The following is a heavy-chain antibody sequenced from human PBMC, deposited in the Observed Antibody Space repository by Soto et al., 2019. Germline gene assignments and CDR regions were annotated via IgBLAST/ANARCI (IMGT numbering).Heavy chain of an antibody. J-gene: IGHJ6*02. V-gene: IGHV3-13*01. Sequence: EVQLVESGGGLVQPGGSLRLSCAASGFTFNTYDIHWVRQATGKGLEWVAAIDPAGDTYDPDSLKGRFTISRENAKNSLYLQMNSLRAEDTAVYYCARDKNDDFRMDVWGHGTTVTVSS. CDR2: IDPAGDT. CDR3: ARDKNDDFRMDV. CDR1: GFTFNTYD. D-gene: IGHD1-1*01.